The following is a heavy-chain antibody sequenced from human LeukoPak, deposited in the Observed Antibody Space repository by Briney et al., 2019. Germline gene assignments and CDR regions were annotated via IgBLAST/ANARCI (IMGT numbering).Heavy chain of an antibody. CDR1: GFTFSSYW. D-gene: IGHD3-22*01. CDR2: IKQDGSEK. CDR3: ARGNYYDSSGYSAFDI. V-gene: IGHV3-7*01. J-gene: IGHJ3*02. Sequence: GGSLRLSCAASGFTFSSYWMSWVRQAPGKGLEWVANIKQDGSEKYYVDSVKGRFTISRDNAKNSLYLQMNSLRAEDTAVYYCARGNYYDSSGYSAFDIWGQGTMVTVSS.